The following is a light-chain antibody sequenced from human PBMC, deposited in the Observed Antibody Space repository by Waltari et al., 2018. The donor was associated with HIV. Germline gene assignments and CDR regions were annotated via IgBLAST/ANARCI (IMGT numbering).Light chain of an antibody. CDR2: EVL. V-gene: IGLV2-8*01. CDR3: SSYGGNSNVI. CDR1: SSDIGDYDY. J-gene: IGLJ2*01. Sequence: QSALTQPPSASGSPGQSVTISCTGTSSDIGDYDYVPWYQHQPGEAPKLLIYEVLNRPSGVPHRFSGSKSGNTASLTVSGLQAEDEADYYCSSYGGNSNVIFGGETKLTVL.